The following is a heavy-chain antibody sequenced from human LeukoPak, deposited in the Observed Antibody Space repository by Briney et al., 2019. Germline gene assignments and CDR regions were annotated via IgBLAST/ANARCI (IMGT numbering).Heavy chain of an antibody. Sequence: GASVKVSCKASGYTFTSYGISWVRQAPGQGLEWMGWISVYNGNTNYAQKLQGRVTMTTDTSTSTAYMELRSLRSDDTAVYYCARDQGVLWFGELFRYYYGMDVWGQGTTVTVSS. V-gene: IGHV1-18*01. CDR3: ARDQGVLWFGELFRYYYGMDV. D-gene: IGHD3-10*01. CDR2: ISVYNGNT. J-gene: IGHJ6*02. CDR1: GYTFTSYG.